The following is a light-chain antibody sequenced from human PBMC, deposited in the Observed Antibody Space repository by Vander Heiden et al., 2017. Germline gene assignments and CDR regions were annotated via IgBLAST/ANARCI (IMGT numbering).Light chain of an antibody. CDR2: GNS. CDR1: SSTIGAGYD. J-gene: IGLJ1*01. CDR3: QSYDSSLSGFYV. V-gene: IGLV1-40*01. Sequence: QSVLTQPPSVSGAPGQRVTISCTWSSSTIGAGYDVHWYQQLPGTAPKLLIYGNSNRPSGVPDRFSGSKSGTSASLAITGLQAEDEADYYCQSYDSSLSGFYVFGTGTKVTAL.